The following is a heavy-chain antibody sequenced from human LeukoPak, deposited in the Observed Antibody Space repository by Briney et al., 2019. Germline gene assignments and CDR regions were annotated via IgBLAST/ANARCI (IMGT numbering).Heavy chain of an antibody. J-gene: IGHJ6*03. V-gene: IGHV1-2*02. CDR2: INPNSGGT. D-gene: IGHD2-15*01. CDR1: GYSFTGYY. CDR3: ARGGYCSGGSCYFYYMDV. Sequence: ASVKVSCKASGYSFTGYYIHWVRQAPGQGLEWMGWINPNSGGTKYAQKFQGRVTMTRDTSISTVYMELSRLRSDDTAVYYCARGGYCSGGSCYFYYMDVWGKGTTVTVSS.